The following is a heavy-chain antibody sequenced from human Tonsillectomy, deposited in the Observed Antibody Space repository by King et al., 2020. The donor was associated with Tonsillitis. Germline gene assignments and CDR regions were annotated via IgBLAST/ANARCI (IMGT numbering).Heavy chain of an antibody. D-gene: IGHD3-22*01. J-gene: IGHJ4*02. Sequence: EQLVESGGGVVQPGGSLRLSCAASGFTFSSYGMHWVRQSPGKGLEWVAFIRFDGSNKYYADSVKGRFTISRDNSKNTLYLQMNSLRAEDTAVYYCAKDDYYDSSGYDYWGQGTLVTVSS. V-gene: IGHV3-30*02. CDR3: AKDDYYDSSGYDY. CDR1: GFTFSSYG. CDR2: IRFDGSNK.